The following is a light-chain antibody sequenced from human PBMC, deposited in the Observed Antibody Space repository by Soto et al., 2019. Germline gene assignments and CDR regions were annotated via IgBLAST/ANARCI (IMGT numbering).Light chain of an antibody. V-gene: IGLV2-14*01. CDR1: SSDVGGYNY. CDR2: DVS. J-gene: IGLJ1*01. Sequence: QSALTQPASVSGSPGQSITISCTGTSSDVGGYNYVSWYQQHPGKAPKLMIYDVSNRPSGVSNRFSGSKSGNTASLTISGLQAADEADYYCSSYTSSRTGVFGTGTKLTVL. CDR3: SSYTSSRTGV.